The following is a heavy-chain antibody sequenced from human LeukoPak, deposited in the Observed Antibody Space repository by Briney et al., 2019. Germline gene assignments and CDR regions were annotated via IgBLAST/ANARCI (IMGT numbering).Heavy chain of an antibody. CDR1: GGSISSSY. V-gene: IGHV4-59*01. CDR2: ISKGGST. CDR3: ARDKHNPNCSGGRCYPYFFDS. Sequence: PSETLSLTCSVSGGSISSSYWTWIRQPPGKGLECIGYISKGGSTNYNPSLKSRVTISVDTSKNQVSLNLSSVTAADTVVYYCARDKHNPNCSGGRCYPYFFDSWGQGSLVTVSS. D-gene: IGHD2-15*01. J-gene: IGHJ4*02.